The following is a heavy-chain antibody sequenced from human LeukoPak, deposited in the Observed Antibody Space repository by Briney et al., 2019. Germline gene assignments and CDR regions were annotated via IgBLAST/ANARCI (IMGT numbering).Heavy chain of an antibody. CDR1: GGSMNHYH. CDR2: IYTSGTI. V-gene: IGHV4-4*07. CDR3: VRESPSRVGFAELTYFFDY. Sequence: PSETLSLTCTVSGGSMNHYHWSWIQQPAGRGLEWIGHIYTSGTINYNPSLKSRATISIDTSKNQFSLKLNSVTAADTAVYYCVRESPSRVGFAELTYFFDYWGQGTLVTVSS. J-gene: IGHJ4*02. D-gene: IGHD1-14*01.